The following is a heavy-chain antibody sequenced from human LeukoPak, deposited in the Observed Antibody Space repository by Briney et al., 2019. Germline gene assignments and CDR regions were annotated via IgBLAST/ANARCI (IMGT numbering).Heavy chain of an antibody. V-gene: IGHV3-33*08. CDR1: GFTFSNYA. CDR3: ARDEGPDY. Sequence: QAGGSLRLSCAASGFTFSNYAMSWVRQAPGKGLEWVAVIWYDGSNKYYADSVKGRFTISRDNSKNTLYLQMNSLRAEDTAVYYCARDEGPDYWGQGTLVTVSS. CDR2: IWYDGSNK. J-gene: IGHJ4*02.